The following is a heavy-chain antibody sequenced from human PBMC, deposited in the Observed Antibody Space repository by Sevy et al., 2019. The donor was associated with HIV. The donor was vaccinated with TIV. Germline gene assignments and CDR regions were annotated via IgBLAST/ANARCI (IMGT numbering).Heavy chain of an antibody. CDR1: GYTLSELS. Sequence: ASVKVSCKVSGYTLSELSLHWVRQAPGKGLEWMGGFDEDGETLYGQKFQGRVTMTEDTSTDTAYMELSSLRSEDTAVYYCATDIAVGRDYWGQGTLVTVST. V-gene: IGHV1-24*01. J-gene: IGHJ4*02. CDR2: FDEDGET. D-gene: IGHD2-15*01. CDR3: ATDIAVGRDY.